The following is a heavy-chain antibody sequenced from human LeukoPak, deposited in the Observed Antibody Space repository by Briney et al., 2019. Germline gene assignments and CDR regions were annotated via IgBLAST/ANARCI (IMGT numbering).Heavy chain of an antibody. Sequence: ASVKVSCKASGYTFTSYAMHWVRQAPGQRLEWMGWINAGNGNTKYSQKFQGRVTITRDTSASTAYMELSSLKSEDTAVYYCARVVWSGYYSDYWGQGTLVTVSS. D-gene: IGHD3-3*01. CDR1: GYTFTSYA. V-gene: IGHV1-3*01. CDR3: ARVVWSGYYSDY. CDR2: INAGNGNT. J-gene: IGHJ4*02.